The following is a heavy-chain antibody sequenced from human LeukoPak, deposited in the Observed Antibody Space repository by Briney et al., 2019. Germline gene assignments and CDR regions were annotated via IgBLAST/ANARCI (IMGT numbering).Heavy chain of an antibody. J-gene: IGHJ3*02. CDR2: INTNTGNP. V-gene: IGHV7-4-1*02. CDR3: ARDLTPRIAVVGGSDWDAFDI. D-gene: IGHD6-19*01. Sequence: GASVKVSCKASGYIFTSYVLHWVRQAPGQGLEWMGWINTNTGNPTYAQGLTGRFVFSLDTSVSTAYLQISRLKAEDTAVYYCARDLTPRIAVVGGSDWDAFDIWGQGTTVTVSS. CDR1: GYIFTSYV.